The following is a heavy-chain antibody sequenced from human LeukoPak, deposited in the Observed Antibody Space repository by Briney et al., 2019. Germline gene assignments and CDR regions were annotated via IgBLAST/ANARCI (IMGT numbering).Heavy chain of an antibody. CDR1: GGSISSYY. CDR3: ARDAYYYDSSGPLFDY. CDR2: IYYSGST. D-gene: IGHD3-22*01. V-gene: IGHV4-59*01. Sequence: SETLSLTCTVSGGSISSYYWSWIRQPPGKGLEWIGHIYYSGSTNYNPSLKSRVTISVDTSKNQFSLKLSSVTAADTAVYYCARDAYYYDSSGPLFDYWGQGTLVTVSS. J-gene: IGHJ4*02.